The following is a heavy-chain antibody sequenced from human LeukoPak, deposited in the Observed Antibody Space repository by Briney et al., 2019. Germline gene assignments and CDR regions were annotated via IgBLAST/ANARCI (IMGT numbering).Heavy chain of an antibody. V-gene: IGHV3-23*01. CDR1: GFTFISYA. J-gene: IGHJ4*02. CDR3: AMAVIGSGWTLDY. CDR2: ISGSGGRT. Sequence: PGGSLRLSCAASGFTFISYAMSWVRQAPGKRLEWVSSISGSGGRTSYADSVQGRFTISRDNSKNTLYLELNSLRAEDAAVYFCAMAVIGSGWTLDYWGQGTLVTVSS. D-gene: IGHD6-19*01.